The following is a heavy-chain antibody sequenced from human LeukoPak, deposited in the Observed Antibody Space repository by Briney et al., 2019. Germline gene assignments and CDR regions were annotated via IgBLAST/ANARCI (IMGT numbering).Heavy chain of an antibody. D-gene: IGHD2-2*01. Sequence: PGGSLRLSCAASGFIFSNYSMNWVRQAPGKGLEWVSWIGSTSNTIYYADCVKGRFTISRDNANNSLDRQMNSLRDEDTAVYYCARPARSTGPAYWGQGTLVTVSS. CDR2: IGSTSNTI. V-gene: IGHV3-48*02. J-gene: IGHJ4*02. CDR3: ARPARSTGPAY. CDR1: GFIFSNYS.